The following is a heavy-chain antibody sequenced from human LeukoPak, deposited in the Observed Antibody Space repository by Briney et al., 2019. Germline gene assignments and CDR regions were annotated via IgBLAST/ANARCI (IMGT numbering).Heavy chain of an antibody. CDR3: ARHSGSYRRAFDI. CDR1: GSTVSSNY. V-gene: IGHV3-66*04. J-gene: IGHJ3*02. CDR2: IYSGGST. Sequence: GGSLRLSCAASGSTVSSNYMSWVRQAPGKGLEWVSVIYSGGSTYYADSVKGRFTISRDNSKNTLYLQMNSLRAEDTAVYYCARHSGSYRRAFDIWGQGTMVTVSS. D-gene: IGHD1-26*01.